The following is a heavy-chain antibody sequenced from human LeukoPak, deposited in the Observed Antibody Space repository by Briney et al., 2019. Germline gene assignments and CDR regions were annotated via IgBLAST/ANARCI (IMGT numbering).Heavy chain of an antibody. CDR3: ERVADRLAADPFDY. Sequence: SGTLSLTCAVSGGSISSSNWWSWVRQPPGKGLEWIGEIYHSGSTNYNPSLKSRVTISVDKSKNQLSLKLRSVTAADTAVYYCERVADRLAADPFDYWGQGTPVTVSS. V-gene: IGHV4-4*02. CDR2: IYHSGST. J-gene: IGHJ4*02. CDR1: GGSISSSNW. D-gene: IGHD6-13*01.